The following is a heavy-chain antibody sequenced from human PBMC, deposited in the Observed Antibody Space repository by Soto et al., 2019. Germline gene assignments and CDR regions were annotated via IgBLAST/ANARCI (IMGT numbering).Heavy chain of an antibody. V-gene: IGHV3-74*01. CDR3: ARSLPGTYGACDL. CDR2: ISGDGSST. J-gene: IGHJ3*01. CDR1: EFTFRSYW. Sequence: EVQLVDSGGGLVQPGGSLRLSCAASEFTFRSYWMHWVRQSPGKGLVWVSRISGDGSSTNYADSVKGRFTISRDNAKNTVYLQIDSLRAEDTAVYYCARSLPGTYGACDLWCQGTMVTVSS. D-gene: IGHD1-7*01.